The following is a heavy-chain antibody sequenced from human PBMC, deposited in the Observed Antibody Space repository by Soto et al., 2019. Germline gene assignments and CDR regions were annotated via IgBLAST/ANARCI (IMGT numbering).Heavy chain of an antibody. J-gene: IGHJ4*02. CDR1: GFSISEYG. CDR2: FSGGRGGT. V-gene: IGHV3-23*01. Sequence: EVQLLESGGGSVQPGGSLKLSCAVSGFSISEYGVTWVRQPPGKGLYWVSGFSGGRGGTFYADSVRGRFTISRDDSRNMVYLQMDSLGVEDTAVYYCAKWNGFGDSWGQGTLVTVSS. CDR3: AKWNGFGDS. D-gene: IGHD1-1*01.